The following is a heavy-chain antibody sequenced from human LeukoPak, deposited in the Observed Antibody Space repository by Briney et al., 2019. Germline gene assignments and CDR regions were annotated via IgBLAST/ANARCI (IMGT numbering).Heavy chain of an antibody. J-gene: IGHJ3*02. Sequence: GGSLRLSCAASGFAFSSYWMHWVRQAPGKGLVWVSRISTYGSSTSYADSVKGRFTVSRDNAKNTLYLQMNSLRAEDTAVYYCARTYDFGRGPPGDAFDNWGPGTLVTVSS. CDR3: ARTYDFGRGPPGDAFDN. CDR1: GFAFSSYW. CDR2: ISTYGSST. V-gene: IGHV3-74*01. D-gene: IGHD3-3*01.